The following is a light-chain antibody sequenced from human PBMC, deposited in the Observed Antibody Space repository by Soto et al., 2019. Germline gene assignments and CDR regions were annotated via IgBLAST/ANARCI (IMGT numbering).Light chain of an antibody. Sequence: EIVMTQSPATLSVSPGERATLSCRASQTISSDLAWYQHKPGQTRKLVIFGASNRAAGIPARFSGSGSGTEFTLTISSLQSEDFAVYYCHHYNNFPPYTFGQGTKLEIK. J-gene: IGKJ2*01. CDR1: QTISSD. CDR3: HHYNNFPPYT. V-gene: IGKV3D-15*01. CDR2: GAS.